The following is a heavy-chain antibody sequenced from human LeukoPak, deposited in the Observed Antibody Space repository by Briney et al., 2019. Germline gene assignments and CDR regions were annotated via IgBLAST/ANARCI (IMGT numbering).Heavy chain of an antibody. Sequence: GGSLRLSCSASGLIFSGHTMHWVRQAPGKGLEYVSVISSDGDSTYYADYVKGRFTVSRDNSKNTLYLQMSSLRAEDTALYYCVRDRDCSSAGCYSDFAYWGQGTLVTVSS. CDR1: GLIFSGHT. J-gene: IGHJ4*02. CDR2: ISSDGDST. V-gene: IGHV3-64D*06. CDR3: VRDRDCSSAGCYSDFAY. D-gene: IGHD2-2*02.